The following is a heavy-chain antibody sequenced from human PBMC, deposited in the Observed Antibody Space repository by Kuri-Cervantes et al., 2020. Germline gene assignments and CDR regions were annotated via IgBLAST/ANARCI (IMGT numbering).Heavy chain of an antibody. J-gene: IGHJ4*02. V-gene: IGHV4-34*01. CDR3: ASSTPRRSGLDY. CDR2: GNHSGST. CDR1: GGSISGSY. D-gene: IGHD3-3*02. Sequence: SQTLSLTCAVYGGSISGSYWSWIRQPPGKGLVWIGEGNHSGSTNYNPSLKSRVTISVDTSKNQFSLKLSSVTAADTAVYYCASSTPRRSGLDYWGQGTLVTVSS.